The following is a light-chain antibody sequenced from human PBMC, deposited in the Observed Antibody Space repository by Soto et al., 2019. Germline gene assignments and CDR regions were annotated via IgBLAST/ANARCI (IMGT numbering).Light chain of an antibody. J-gene: IGKJ3*01. V-gene: IGKV3-20*01. CDR2: GAS. CDR3: HQYGSSPSFT. CDR1: QSVSSSY. Sequence: EIVLTQSPGTLSLSPGERATLSCRASQSVSSSYLAWYQQKPGQAPRLLIYGASSRATGIPDRFSGSGSGTDFTLPISRLEPEDFAVYYCHQYGSSPSFTFGPRTNVDIK.